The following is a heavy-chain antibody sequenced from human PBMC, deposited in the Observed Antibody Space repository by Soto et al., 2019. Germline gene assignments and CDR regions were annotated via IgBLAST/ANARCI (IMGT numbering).Heavy chain of an antibody. CDR1: GYSFTSYW. Sequence: GESLKISCKGSGYSFTSYWSGWVRQMPGKGLEWMGIIYPGDSHSRYSPSFQGQVTISADKSISTAYLQWSSLKASDTAMYYCARPSSSFFYYAMYVWGQGNTLPISS. V-gene: IGHV5-51*01. CDR2: IYPGDSHS. CDR3: ARPSSSFFYYAMYV. D-gene: IGHD6-6*01. J-gene: IGHJ6*02.